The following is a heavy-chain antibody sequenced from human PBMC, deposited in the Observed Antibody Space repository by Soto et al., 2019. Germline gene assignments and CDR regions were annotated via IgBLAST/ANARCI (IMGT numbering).Heavy chain of an antibody. Sequence: EVQLVESGGGLVKPGGSLGLSCAASGFTFSSYSMNWVRQAPGKGLEWVSSISSSSSYIYYADSVKGRFTISRDNAKNSLYLQMNSLRAEDTAVYYCARDQGAGGGNSLDYWGQGTLVTVSS. D-gene: IGHD2-21*02. J-gene: IGHJ4*02. CDR3: ARDQGAGGGNSLDY. CDR1: GFTFSSYS. V-gene: IGHV3-21*01. CDR2: ISSSSSYI.